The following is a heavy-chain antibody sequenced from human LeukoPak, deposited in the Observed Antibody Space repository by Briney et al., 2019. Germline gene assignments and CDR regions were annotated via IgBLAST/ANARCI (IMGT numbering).Heavy chain of an antibody. J-gene: IGHJ4*02. Sequence: SETLSLTCTVSGGSISSYYWIWIRQSPGKGLEWIGNIYYSGSTNYNPSLKSRVTISVDTSKNQFSLKVSSVTAADTAVYYCARRDSIGYYNYWGQGTLVTVSS. V-gene: IGHV4-59*08. CDR2: IYYSGST. CDR1: GGSISSYY. D-gene: IGHD3-22*01. CDR3: ARRDSIGYYNY.